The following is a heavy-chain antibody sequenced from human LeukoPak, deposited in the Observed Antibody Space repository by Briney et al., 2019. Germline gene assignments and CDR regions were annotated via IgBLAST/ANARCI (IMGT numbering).Heavy chain of an antibody. J-gene: IGHJ4*02. Sequence: SETLSFTCTVSGGSISSSSYYWGWIRQAPGKGLEWFGSIYYNGRTYYNPSLKSRVTISIDTSKNQFSLSLSSVTAADTAVYYCARVEGQVPTGLDYWGQGTLVTVSS. CDR3: ARVEGQVPTGLDY. CDR1: GGSISSSSYY. V-gene: IGHV4-39*07. D-gene: IGHD3-10*01. CDR2: IYYNGRT.